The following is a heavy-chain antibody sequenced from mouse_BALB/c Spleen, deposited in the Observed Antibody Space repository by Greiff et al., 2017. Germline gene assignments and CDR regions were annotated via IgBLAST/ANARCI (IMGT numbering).Heavy chain of an antibody. J-gene: IGHJ3*01. CDR3: ARSGEKKLGRAWFAY. CDR1: GYAFSSYW. D-gene: IGHD4-1*01. V-gene: IGHV1-80*01. Sequence: QVQLQQSGAELVRPGSSVKISCKASGYAFSSYWMNWVKQRPGQGLEWIGQIYPGDGDTNYNGKFKGKATLTADKSSSTAYMQLSSLTSEDSAVYFCARSGEKKLGRAWFAYWGQGTLVTVSA. CDR2: IYPGDGDT.